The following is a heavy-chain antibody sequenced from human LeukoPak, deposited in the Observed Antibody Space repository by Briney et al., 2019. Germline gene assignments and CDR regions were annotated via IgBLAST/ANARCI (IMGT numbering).Heavy chain of an antibody. J-gene: IGHJ3*02. CDR1: GFTFSSYG. CDR3: AKDWVTFGGVTAGNDDI. Sequence: GGSLRLSCAASGFTFSSYGMHWVRQAPGKGLEWVAVISYDGSNKYYADSVKGRFTISRDNSKNTLYLQMNSLRAEDTAVYYCAKDWVTFGGVTAGNDDIWGQGTMVTVSS. V-gene: IGHV3-30*18. D-gene: IGHD3-16*01. CDR2: ISYDGSNK.